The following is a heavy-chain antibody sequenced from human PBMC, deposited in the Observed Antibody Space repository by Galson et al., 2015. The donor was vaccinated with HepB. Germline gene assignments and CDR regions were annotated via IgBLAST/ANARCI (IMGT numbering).Heavy chain of an antibody. D-gene: IGHD6-19*01. CDR1: GGSISSSSYY. V-gene: IGHV4-39*01. CDR2: IYYSGST. Sequence: TLSLTCTVSGGSISSSSYYWGWIRQPPGKGLEWIGSIYYSGSTYYNPSLKSRVTISVDTSKNQFSLKLSSVTAADTAVYYCARLITGYSSGLYYVDYWGQGTLVTVSS. J-gene: IGHJ4*02. CDR3: ARLITGYSSGLYYVDY.